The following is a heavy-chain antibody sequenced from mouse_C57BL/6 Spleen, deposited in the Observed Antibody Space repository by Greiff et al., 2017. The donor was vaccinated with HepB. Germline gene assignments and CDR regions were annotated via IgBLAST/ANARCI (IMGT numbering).Heavy chain of an antibody. CDR1: GYTFTSYW. V-gene: IGHV1-72*01. CDR2: IEPNSGGT. Sequence: VQLQQPGAELVKPGASVKLSCKASGYTFTSYWMHWVKQRPGRGLEWIGRIEPNSGGTKYNEKFKSKATLTVDKPSSTAYMQLSSLTSEDSAVYYCAITTVESYYAMDYWGQGTSVTVSS. D-gene: IGHD1-1*01. CDR3: AITTVESYYAMDY. J-gene: IGHJ4*01.